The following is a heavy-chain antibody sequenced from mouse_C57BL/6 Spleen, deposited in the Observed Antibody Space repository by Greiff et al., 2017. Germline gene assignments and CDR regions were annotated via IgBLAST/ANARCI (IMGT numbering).Heavy chain of an antibody. Sequence: QVQLQQSGAELVKPGASVKMSCKASGYTFTSYWITWVKQRPGQGLEWIGDIYPGSGSTNYNAKFKSKATLTVDTSSSTAYMQLSSLTSEDSAVYYCARAPFAYWGQGTLVTVSA. J-gene: IGHJ3*01. CDR2: IYPGSGST. CDR3: ARAPFAY. V-gene: IGHV1-55*01. CDR1: GYTFTSYW.